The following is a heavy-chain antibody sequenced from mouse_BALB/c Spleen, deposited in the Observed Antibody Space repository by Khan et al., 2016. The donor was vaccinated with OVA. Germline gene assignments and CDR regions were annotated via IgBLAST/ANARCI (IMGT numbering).Heavy chain of an antibody. CDR1: GFNIKDTY. CDR3: AHPTYDPRFFEV. D-gene: IGHD2-10*02. CDR2: IAPANGDT. V-gene: IGHV14-3*02. Sequence: VQLQQSGAELVKPGASVRLSCTASGFNIKDTYIHWVKQRPEQGLEWIGRIAPANGDTKYDPKFQDKATITSDTSSNTSYLQLRSLTSEYTAVDYCAHPTYDPRFFEVWGAGTTVTVSS. J-gene: IGHJ1*01.